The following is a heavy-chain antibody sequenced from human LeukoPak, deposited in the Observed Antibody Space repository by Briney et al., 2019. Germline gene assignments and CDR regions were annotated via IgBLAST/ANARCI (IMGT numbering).Heavy chain of an antibody. D-gene: IGHD1-1*01. V-gene: IGHV3-30*03. CDR1: GFTFSSYG. J-gene: IGHJ4*02. CDR2: ISYDGSNK. CDR3: ARQAGVPAAYDY. Sequence: GRSLRLSCAASGFTFSSYGMHWVRQAPGKGLEWVAVISYDGSNKYYGDSVKGRFTISRDNSKNTLYLQMNSLRAEDTAVYYCARQAGVPAAYDYWGQGTLVPVSS.